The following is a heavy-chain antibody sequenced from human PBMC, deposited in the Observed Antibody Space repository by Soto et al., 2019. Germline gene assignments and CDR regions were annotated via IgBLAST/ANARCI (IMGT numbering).Heavy chain of an antibody. V-gene: IGHV4-39*01. CDR2: IYYSGST. J-gene: IGHJ5*02. Sequence: SEILSLTCTVSGGSISSSSYYWGWIRQPPGKGLEWIGSIYYSGSTYYNPSLKSRVTISVDTSKNQFSLKLSSVTAADTAVYYCERRKNVGSSWYRDVGFSWFDPWGQGTLVTVSS. CDR3: ERRKNVGSSWYRDVGFSWFDP. CDR1: GGSISSSSYY. D-gene: IGHD6-13*01.